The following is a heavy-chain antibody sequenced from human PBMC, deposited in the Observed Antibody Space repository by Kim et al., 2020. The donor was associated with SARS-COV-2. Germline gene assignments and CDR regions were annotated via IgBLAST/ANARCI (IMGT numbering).Heavy chain of an antibody. CDR1: GGSISSYY. CDR3: ARFVTWNDSSGLLPSYYFDY. D-gene: IGHD3-22*01. V-gene: IGHV4-59*01. J-gene: IGHJ4*02. Sequence: SETLSLICTVSGGSISSYYWSWIRQPPGKGLEWIGYIYYSGSTNYNPSLKSRVTISVDTSKNQFSLKLSSVTAADTAVYYCARFVTWNDSSGLLPSYYFDYWGQGTLVTVSS. CDR2: IYYSGST.